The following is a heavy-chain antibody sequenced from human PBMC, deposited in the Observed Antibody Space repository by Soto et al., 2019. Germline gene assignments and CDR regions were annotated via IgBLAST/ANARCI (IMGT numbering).Heavy chain of an antibody. CDR2: INPNGGGT. Sequence: QVQLVQSGAEVKKPGASVKVSCKASGYIFPDYYVHWVRQAPGEGLVWMGRINPNGGGTNYAQKFEGWVTMTTDTSISTAYMELSRLNFDDTAVYYCARGEQLVHFDSWGQGTLVTVSS. CDR1: GYIFPDYY. CDR3: ARGEQLVHFDS. V-gene: IGHV1-2*04. J-gene: IGHJ4*01. D-gene: IGHD6-6*01.